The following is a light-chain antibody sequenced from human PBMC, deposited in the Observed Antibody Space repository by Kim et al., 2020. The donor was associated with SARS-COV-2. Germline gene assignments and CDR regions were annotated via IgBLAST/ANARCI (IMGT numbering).Light chain of an antibody. CDR1: QSLLHSNGYNY. V-gene: IGKV2-28*01. Sequence: DIVMTQSPLSLPVTPGEPASISCRSSQSLLHSNGYNYLDWYLQKPGQSPQLLIYLGSNRASGVPDRFSGSGSGTDFTQKIRRVGAEDVGVYYCMQAVQAPITFGQRTRLEIK. J-gene: IGKJ5*01. CDR2: LGS. CDR3: MQAVQAPIT.